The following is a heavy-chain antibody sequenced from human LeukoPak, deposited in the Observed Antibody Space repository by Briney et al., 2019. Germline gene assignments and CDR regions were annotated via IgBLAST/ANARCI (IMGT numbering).Heavy chain of an antibody. D-gene: IGHD3-10*01. V-gene: IGHV4-59*01. CDR2: IYSSGST. J-gene: IGHJ4*02. CDR1: GGSISSYY. Sequence: SETLSLTCTVSGGSISSYYWSWIRQPPGKRLEWIGCIYSSGSTNYNPSLKSRVTISVATSKNQFSLKLTSVTAADTAVYYCAREGPGRFGAPGPNVYSIDYWGQGTLVTVSS. CDR3: AREGPGRFGAPGPNVYSIDY.